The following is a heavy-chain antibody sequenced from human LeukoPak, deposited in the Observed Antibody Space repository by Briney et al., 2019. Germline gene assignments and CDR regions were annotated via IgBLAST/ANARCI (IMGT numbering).Heavy chain of an antibody. J-gene: IGHJ4*02. D-gene: IGHD1/OR15-1a*01. Sequence: SVKVSCKASGGTFSSYAISWVRQAPGQGLEWMGRIIPILGIANYAQKFQGRVTITADKSTGTAYMELSSLRSEDTAVYYCARALRAGTKGDFDYWGQGTLVTVSS. V-gene: IGHV1-69*04. CDR1: GGTFSSYA. CDR3: ARALRAGTKGDFDY. CDR2: IIPILGIA.